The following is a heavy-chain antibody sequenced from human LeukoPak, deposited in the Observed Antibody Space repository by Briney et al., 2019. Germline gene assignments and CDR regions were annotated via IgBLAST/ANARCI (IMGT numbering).Heavy chain of an antibody. D-gene: IGHD7-27*01. CDR2: MNPNSGNT. J-gene: IGHJ4*02. V-gene: IGHV1-8*01. CDR3: ARGLSTGSHLGY. Sequence: ASVKVSCTASGYTFTSYDSNWVRQATGQGLEWMGWMNPNSGNTGYAQKFQGRVTMTTNTSTSAAYMELSSVRSEDTAVYYCARGLSTGSHLGYWGQGTLVTVSS. CDR1: GYTFTSYD.